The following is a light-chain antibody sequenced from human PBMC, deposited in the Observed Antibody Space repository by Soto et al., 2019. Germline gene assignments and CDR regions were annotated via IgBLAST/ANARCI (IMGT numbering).Light chain of an antibody. CDR3: QQFGVSPT. CDR2: GAS. J-gene: IGKJ4*01. Sequence: EIVLTQSPGTLSLSPGERATLSCRASQTISDTFLAWYQQKPGQAPRLLIYGASSRATDIPDRFSGTGSGTDFTLTIDRLELEDFAVYYCQQFGVSPTFGGGTKVEIK. V-gene: IGKV3-20*01. CDR1: QTISDTF.